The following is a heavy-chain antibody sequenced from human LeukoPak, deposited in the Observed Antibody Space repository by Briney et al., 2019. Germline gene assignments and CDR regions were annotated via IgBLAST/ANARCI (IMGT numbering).Heavy chain of an antibody. D-gene: IGHD6-19*01. CDR2: IIPIFGTA. J-gene: IGHJ4*02. CDR3: ARLGGIAVAGEVDGSVDY. V-gene: IGHV1-69*05. CDR1: GGTFSSYA. Sequence: SVKVSCKASGGTFSSYAISWVRQAPGQGLEWMGGIIPIFGTANYAQKFQGRVTITTDESTSTAYMELSSLRSEDTAVYHCARLGGIAVAGEVDGSVDYWGQGTLVTVSS.